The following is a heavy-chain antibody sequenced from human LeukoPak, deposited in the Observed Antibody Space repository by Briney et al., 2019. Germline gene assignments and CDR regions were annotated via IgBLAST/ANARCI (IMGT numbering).Heavy chain of an antibody. Sequence: AGSLRLSCAASGFTFSSYAMNWVRQAPGKGLDWVSSVSTGGYTYYADSVKGRFTISRDNSKNTLYLQMNSLSAEDTAIYYCAKGHSSGWLPAHWGQGTLVTVSS. CDR1: GFTFSSYA. V-gene: IGHV3-23*01. D-gene: IGHD6-19*01. CDR3: AKGHSSGWLPAH. J-gene: IGHJ4*02. CDR2: VSTGGYT.